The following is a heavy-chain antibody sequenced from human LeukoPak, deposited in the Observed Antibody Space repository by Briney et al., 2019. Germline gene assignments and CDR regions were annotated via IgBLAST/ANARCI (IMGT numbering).Heavy chain of an antibody. V-gene: IGHV3-30-3*01. D-gene: IGHD6-19*01. CDR2: ISYDGSNK. Sequence: PGRSLRLSCAASGFTFSTYALHWVRQAPGKGLEWVAAISYDGSNKYFADSVKGRFTISRDNSKNTLYLQMNSLRGEDTVVYYCARDPSPYTSGWYAFDYWGQGTLVTVSS. CDR1: GFTFSTYA. CDR3: ARDPSPYTSGWYAFDY. J-gene: IGHJ4*02.